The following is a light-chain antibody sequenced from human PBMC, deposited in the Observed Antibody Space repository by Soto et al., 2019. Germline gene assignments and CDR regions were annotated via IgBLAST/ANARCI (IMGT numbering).Light chain of an antibody. CDR1: QSVSSTY. J-gene: IGKJ4*01. CDR3: PQYGGSSQLA. Sequence: EIVLTQSPGTLSLSPGERATLSCRASQSVSSTYLAWYQQKPGQAPRLLIYGASSRATGIPDRFSGSGSGTDFILSISSLEPQDCEAYYCPQYGGSSQLAFGGGTKVEIK. CDR2: GAS. V-gene: IGKV3-20*01.